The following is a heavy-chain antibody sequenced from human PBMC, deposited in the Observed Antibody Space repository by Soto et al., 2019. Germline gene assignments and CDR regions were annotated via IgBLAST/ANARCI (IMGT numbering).Heavy chain of an antibody. CDR1: GFTFSVYW. D-gene: IGHD4-4*01. V-gene: IGHV3-74*01. CDR2: IDSDGSTT. CDR3: ARPGYSNYGPGVDV. J-gene: IGHJ6*02. Sequence: EVQLVESGGGLVQPGGSLRLSCAASGFTFSVYWMHWVRQAPGKGLVWVSRIDSDGSTTSYAESVKGRFTNSRENSKSTLYLQMNSLRAEYTAVYYCARPGYSNYGPGVDVWGQGTTVTVSS.